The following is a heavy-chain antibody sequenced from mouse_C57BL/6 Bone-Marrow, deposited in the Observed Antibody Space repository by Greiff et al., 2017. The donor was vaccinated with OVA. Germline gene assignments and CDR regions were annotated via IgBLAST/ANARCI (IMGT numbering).Heavy chain of an antibody. D-gene: IGHD1-1*01. CDR3: ARGYGYWYFDV. CDR1: GFTFSDYG. J-gene: IGHJ1*03. CDR2: ISSGSSTI. Sequence: VQLKESGGGLVKPGGSLKLSCAASGFTFSDYGMHWVRQAPEKGLEWVAYISSGSSTIYYADTVKGRFTISRDNAKNTLFLQMTSLRSEDTAMYYCARGYGYWYFDVWGTGTTVTVSS. V-gene: IGHV5-17*01.